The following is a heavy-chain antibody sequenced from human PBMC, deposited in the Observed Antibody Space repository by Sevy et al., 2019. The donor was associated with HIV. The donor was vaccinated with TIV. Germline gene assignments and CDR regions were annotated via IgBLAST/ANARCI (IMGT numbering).Heavy chain of an antibody. CDR2: LSFGCGKI. J-gene: IGHJ4*01. Sequence: GGSLRLSCAASGFAFYDYSMSWIRQAPGKGLEWVATLSFGCGKINYADSVKGRFTISRDNSKNSFYLQMDNLRVEDTALYYCARKGCTRPHDYWGHGTRVTVSS. CDR1: GFAFYDYS. CDR3: ARKGCTRPHDY. V-gene: IGHV3-23*01. D-gene: IGHD2-8*01.